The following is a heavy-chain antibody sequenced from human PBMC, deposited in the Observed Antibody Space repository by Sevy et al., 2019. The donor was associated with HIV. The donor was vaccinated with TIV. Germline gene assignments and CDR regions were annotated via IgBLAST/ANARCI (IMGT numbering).Heavy chain of an antibody. V-gene: IGHV4-59*01. J-gene: IGHJ4*02. CDR1: GGSISSYY. Sequence: SETLSLTCTVSGGSISSYYWSWIRQPPGKGLEWIGYIYYSGSTNYNPSLKSRVTISVDTSKNQFYLKLSSVTAADTAVYYCARGILGCSGGSCYPVFDYWGQGTLVTVSS. D-gene: IGHD2-15*01. CDR2: IYYSGST. CDR3: ARGILGCSGGSCYPVFDY.